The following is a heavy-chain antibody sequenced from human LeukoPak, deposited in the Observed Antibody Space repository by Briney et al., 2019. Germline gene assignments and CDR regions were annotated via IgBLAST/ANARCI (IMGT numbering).Heavy chain of an antibody. CDR3: ARGPYYYYYMDV. V-gene: IGHV1-8*03. CDR1: GYTFTSYD. J-gene: IGHJ6*03. CDR2: MNPNSGNT. Sequence: GASVTVSFTSSGYTFTSYDINWVRQAPAQGLEWVGWMNPNSGNTSYLHTFQGRVTITRNSSISTASLELSRRRAEDTVVYYGARGPYYYYYMDVWGKGTTVTVSS.